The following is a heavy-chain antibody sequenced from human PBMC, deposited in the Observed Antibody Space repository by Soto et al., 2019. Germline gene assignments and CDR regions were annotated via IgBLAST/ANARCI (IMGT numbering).Heavy chain of an antibody. Sequence: ASVKVSCKASGYTFTSYGISWVRQAPGQGLEWMGRISAYNGNTNYAQKLQGRVTMTTDTSTSTAYMELRSLRSDDTAVYYCALAPYYDSSGYYYAAFDIWGQGTMVTVSS. V-gene: IGHV1-18*01. CDR3: ALAPYYDSSGYYYAAFDI. D-gene: IGHD3-22*01. CDR1: GYTFTSYG. J-gene: IGHJ3*02. CDR2: ISAYNGNT.